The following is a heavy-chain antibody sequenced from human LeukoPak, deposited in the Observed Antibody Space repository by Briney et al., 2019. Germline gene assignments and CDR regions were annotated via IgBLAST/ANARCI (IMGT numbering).Heavy chain of an antibody. CDR1: GGSISSYY. CDR2: IYYSGST. D-gene: IGHD6-13*01. V-gene: IGHV4-59*01. Sequence: SETLSLTCTVSGGSISSYYWSWIRQPPGKGLEWIGDIYYSGSTNYNPSLKSRVTISVDTSKNQFSLKLSSVTAADTAVYYCARDSVAAAEGFDYWGQGTLVTVSS. J-gene: IGHJ4*02. CDR3: ARDSVAAAEGFDY.